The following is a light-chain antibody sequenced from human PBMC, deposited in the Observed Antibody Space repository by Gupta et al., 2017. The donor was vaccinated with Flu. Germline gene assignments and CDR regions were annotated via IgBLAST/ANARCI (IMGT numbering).Light chain of an antibody. V-gene: IGLV3-1*01. Sequence: VSVSPGQTASITCSGDKLGDKYACWYQQKPGQSPVLVIYQDSKRPSGIPERFSGSNSGNTATLTISGTQAMDEADYYCQAWDSSTLVFGGGTKLTVL. CDR3: QAWDSSTLV. CDR2: QDS. CDR1: KLGDKY. J-gene: IGLJ3*02.